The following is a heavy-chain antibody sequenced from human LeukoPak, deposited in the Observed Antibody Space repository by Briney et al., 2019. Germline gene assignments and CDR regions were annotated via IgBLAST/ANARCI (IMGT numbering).Heavy chain of an antibody. CDR2: ILYDGSRK. CDR1: GFTFSSYA. J-gene: IGHJ4*02. D-gene: IGHD1-26*01. V-gene: IGHV3-30-3*01. Sequence: PGRSLRLSCAAPGFTFSSYAMHWVRQAPGKGLEWVAVILYDGSRKYYADSVKGRFTISRDNSKNTLFLQMNSLRAEDTAVYYCVRGEGATHHVFDYWGQGTLVTVSS. CDR3: VRGEGATHHVFDY.